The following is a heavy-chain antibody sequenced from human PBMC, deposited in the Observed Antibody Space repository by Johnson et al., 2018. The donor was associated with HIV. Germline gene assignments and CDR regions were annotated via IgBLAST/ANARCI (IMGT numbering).Heavy chain of an antibody. D-gene: IGHD6-19*01. J-gene: IGHJ3*02. Sequence: VQLVESRGGFIQPGGSLRLSCAASGFTLSSNYISWVRQAPGTGLEWVSVIYSGGSTYYADSVKGRFTISRDNSKNTLYLQMNSLRAEDTAVYYCARDRDGQQWRSAFDIWGQGTMVTVSS. CDR1: GFTLSSNY. CDR2: IYSGGST. CDR3: ARDRDGQQWRSAFDI. V-gene: IGHV3-53*01.